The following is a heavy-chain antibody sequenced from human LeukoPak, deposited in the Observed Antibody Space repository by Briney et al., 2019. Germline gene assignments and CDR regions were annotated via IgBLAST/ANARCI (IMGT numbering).Heavy chain of an antibody. Sequence: PGGSLRLSCAASGFTFSDYYMSWIRQAPGKGLEWVSYISSSGSTIYYADSARGRFTISRDNAKNSLYLQMKSLRAEDTAVYYGARHMLGGKRSIDSWGQGTLVTVSS. D-gene: IGHD4-23*01. V-gene: IGHV3-11*01. J-gene: IGHJ4*02. CDR2: ISSSGSTI. CDR1: GFTFSDYY. CDR3: ARHMLGGKRSIDS.